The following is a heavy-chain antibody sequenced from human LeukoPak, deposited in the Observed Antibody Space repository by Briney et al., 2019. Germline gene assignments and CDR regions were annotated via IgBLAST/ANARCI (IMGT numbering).Heavy chain of an antibody. CDR3: ARDLNRIVVPEGYFDY. CDR1: GFTFSSYA. Sequence: GSLRLSCAASGFTFSSYAMHWVRQAPGKGLEWVAIISYDGTDKYYADSVKGRFTISRDNSKNTLYLQMNSLRAEDTAVYYCARDLNRIVVPEGYFDYWGQGILVTVSS. J-gene: IGHJ4*02. CDR2: ISYDGTDK. D-gene: IGHD3-22*01. V-gene: IGHV3-30-3*01.